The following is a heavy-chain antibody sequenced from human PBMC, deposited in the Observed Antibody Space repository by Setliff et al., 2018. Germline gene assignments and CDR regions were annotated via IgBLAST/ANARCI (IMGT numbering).Heavy chain of an antibody. D-gene: IGHD3-10*01. V-gene: IGHV4-38-2*01. CDR1: GSSIISDYY. CDR3: ATLLANYGSGMDV. J-gene: IGHJ6*02. CDR2: IFQSGNT. Sequence: LTCAVSGSSIISDYYWVWTRQPPGRGLEWIGSIFQSGNTYYNPSLKSRVTISVDTSKNQFSLKVNSVTAADTAVYYCATLLANYGSGMDVWGQGTTVTVSS.